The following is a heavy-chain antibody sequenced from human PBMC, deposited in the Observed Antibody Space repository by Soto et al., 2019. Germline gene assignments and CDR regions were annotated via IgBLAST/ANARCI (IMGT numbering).Heavy chain of an antibody. Sequence: ASVKVSCKASGYTFTSYGISLVRQAPGQGLEWXGWXXAXXGXTXXXQXXXGRVTMTTDTSTSTAYMELRSLRSDDTAVYYCARGSSSWYYYGMDVWGQGTTVTVS. CDR3: ARGSSSWYYYGMDV. J-gene: IGHJ6*02. V-gene: IGHV1-18*04. D-gene: IGHD6-13*01. CDR1: GYTFTSYG. CDR2: XXAXXGXT.